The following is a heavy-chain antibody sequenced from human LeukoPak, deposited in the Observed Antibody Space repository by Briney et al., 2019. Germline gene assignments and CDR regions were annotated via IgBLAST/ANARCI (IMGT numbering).Heavy chain of an antibody. V-gene: IGHV3-30*02. J-gene: IGHJ4*02. CDR1: GFTFSSYG. Sequence: GGSLRLSCAASGFTFSSYGMHWVRQAPGKGLEWVAFIRYDGSNKYYADSVKGRFTISRDNSKNTLYLQMNSLRAEDTAVYYCAKALPYYYGSGTYFDYWGQGTLVTVSS. CDR3: AKALPYYYGSGTYFDY. D-gene: IGHD3-10*01. CDR2: IRYDGSNK.